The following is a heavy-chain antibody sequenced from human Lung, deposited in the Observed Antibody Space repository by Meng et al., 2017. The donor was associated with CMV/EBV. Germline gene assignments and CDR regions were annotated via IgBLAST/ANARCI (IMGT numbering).Heavy chain of an antibody. CDR3: ASNCDFCNDYYYFDF. Sequence: ASXXVSCKASGYTFTGYYMHWVRQAPGQGLEWMGWINPNSGGKNYAQKFQGRVTMTRDTSISTAYMELSRLRSDDTAVYYCASNCDFCNDYYYFDFWGQGKXVNCSS. CDR1: GYTFTGYY. CDR2: INPNSGGK. V-gene: IGHV1-2*02. D-gene: IGHD3-3*01. J-gene: IGHJ4*01.